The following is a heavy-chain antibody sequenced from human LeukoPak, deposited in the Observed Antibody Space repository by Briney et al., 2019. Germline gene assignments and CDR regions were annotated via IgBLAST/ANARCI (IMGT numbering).Heavy chain of an antibody. D-gene: IGHD3/OR15-3a*01. CDR2: IKSDGSET. CDR3: ARVISYFDL. V-gene: IGHV3-74*01. Sequence: AGSLRLSCAASGCTFSRHWMHWVRQGPGKGLEWVSRIKSDGSETQYADSVKGRFTISRDNAHNTLYLQMTSLRPEDTAVYYCARVISYFDLWGQGALVTASS. CDR1: GCTFSRHW. J-gene: IGHJ4*02.